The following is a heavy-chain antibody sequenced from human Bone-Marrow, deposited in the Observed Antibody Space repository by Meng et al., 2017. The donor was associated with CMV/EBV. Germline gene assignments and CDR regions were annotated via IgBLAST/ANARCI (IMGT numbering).Heavy chain of an antibody. CDR1: GYSFTSYW. CDR3: ARHPYCGGDCYYGGVDY. D-gene: IGHD2-21*01. J-gene: IGHJ4*02. CDR2: IYPGDSDT. Sequence: GESLKISCKGSGYSFTSYWIGWVRQMPGKGLEWMGIIYPGDSDTRYSPSFQSQVTISADKSISTAYLQWSSLKASDTAMYYCARHPYCGGDCYYGGVDYRGQGTLVTVSS. V-gene: IGHV5-51*01.